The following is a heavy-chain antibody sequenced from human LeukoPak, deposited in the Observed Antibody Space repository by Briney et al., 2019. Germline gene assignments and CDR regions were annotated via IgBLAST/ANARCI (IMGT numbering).Heavy chain of an antibody. CDR3: ARRAVAENYFDY. CDR2: IYSSGST. D-gene: IGHD6-19*01. CDR1: VGSISGYY. V-gene: IGHV4-4*09. Sequence: PSETVSPTCTVSVGSISGYYWSWFRQPPGKGLEWIGYIYSSGSTTYTSSLKSRVTISVDTSKNQFFLKLTSVTAADTAVYYCARRAVAENYFDYWGQGTLVSVSS. J-gene: IGHJ4*02.